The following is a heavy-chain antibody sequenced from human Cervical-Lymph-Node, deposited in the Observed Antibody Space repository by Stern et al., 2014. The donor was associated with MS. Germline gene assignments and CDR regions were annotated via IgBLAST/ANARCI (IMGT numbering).Heavy chain of an antibody. CDR2: IYDSDST. V-gene: IGHV4-59*08. CDR3: ARALGLRAPFDY. J-gene: IGHJ4*02. D-gene: IGHD4-17*01. Sequence: QLQLQESGPGLVRPSETLSLTCTVPGDSLNDFHWTWIRQPPGKGLAWIGNIYDSDSTNYNPSLKSRVTISVDTSRNQFSLKLSSVTAADTAVYYCARALGLRAPFDYWGQGTLVTVSS. CDR1: GDSLNDFH.